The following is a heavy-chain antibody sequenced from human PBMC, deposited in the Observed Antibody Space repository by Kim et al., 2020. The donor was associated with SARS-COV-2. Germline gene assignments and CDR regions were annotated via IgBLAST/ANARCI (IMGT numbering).Heavy chain of an antibody. CDR1: GFTFSSYA. D-gene: IGHD2-15*01. V-gene: IGHV3-23*01. CDR3: AKGGYCSGGSCYFTAYYYYYGMDV. CDR2: ISGSGGST. J-gene: IGHJ6*02. Sequence: GGSLRLSCAASGFTFSSYAMSWVRQAPGKGLEWVSAISGSGGSTYYADSVKGRFTISRDNSKNTLYLQMNSLRAEDTAVYYCAKGGYCSGGSCYFTAYYYYYGMDVWGQGTTVTVSS.